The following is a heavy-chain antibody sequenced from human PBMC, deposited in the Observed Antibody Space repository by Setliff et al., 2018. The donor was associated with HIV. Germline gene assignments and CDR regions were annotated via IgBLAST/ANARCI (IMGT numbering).Heavy chain of an antibody. CDR1: GYSITSVYY. D-gene: IGHD6-13*01. CDR2: IYHNGST. V-gene: IGHV4-38-2*01. Sequence: KSSETLSLTCAVSGYSITSVYYWGWIRQPPGKGLEWIGSIYHNGSTYYNPSLKSRVSILVDISKNQFSLKLTSLTAADTAVYYCARIDGEAADTNYWGQGTLVTVSS. J-gene: IGHJ4*02. CDR3: ARIDGEAADTNY.